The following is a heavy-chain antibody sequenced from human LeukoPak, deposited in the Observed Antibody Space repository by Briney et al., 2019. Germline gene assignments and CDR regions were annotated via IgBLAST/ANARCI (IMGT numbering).Heavy chain of an antibody. CDR1: GFTFDDYG. V-gene: IGHV3-21*01. Sequence: GGSLRLSCAASGFTFDDYGMSWVRQAPGKGLEWVSSISSSSSYIYYADSVKGRFTISRDNAKNSLFLQMNSLRAEDTAVYYCAKAPWGWGQGTLVTVSS. CDR3: AKAPWG. CDR2: ISSSSSYI. D-gene: IGHD3-16*01. J-gene: IGHJ4*02.